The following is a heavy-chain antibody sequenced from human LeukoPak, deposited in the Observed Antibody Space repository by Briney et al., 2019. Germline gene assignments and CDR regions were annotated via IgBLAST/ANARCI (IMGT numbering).Heavy chain of an antibody. J-gene: IGHJ1*01. CDR3: VRGVAPAGLGDFQH. CDR2: ISYDGGDE. CDR1: GFAFRSYA. V-gene: IGHV3-30*09. D-gene: IGHD6-13*01. Sequence: GSLRLSCAASGFAFRSYAMHWVRQAPGKGLEWVALISYDGGDEYYADSVKGRFAISRDNSKNTLFLQMNNLRLEDTAVYYCVRGVAPAGLGDFQHWGQGTLVTVSS.